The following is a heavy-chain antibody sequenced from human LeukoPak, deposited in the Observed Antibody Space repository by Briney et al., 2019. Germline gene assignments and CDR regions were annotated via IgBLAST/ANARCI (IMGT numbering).Heavy chain of an antibody. CDR3: ARDKGSWGRNWFDP. V-gene: IGHV1-69*06. CDR2: IIPIFGAA. J-gene: IGHJ5*02. Sequence: GASVKVSCKASGGTFSSYAISWVRQAPGQGLEWMGGIIPIFGAANYAQKFQGRVTITADKSTSTAYMELSSLRSEDTAVYYCARDKGSWGRNWFDPWGQGTLVTVSS. D-gene: IGHD6-13*01. CDR1: GGTFSSYA.